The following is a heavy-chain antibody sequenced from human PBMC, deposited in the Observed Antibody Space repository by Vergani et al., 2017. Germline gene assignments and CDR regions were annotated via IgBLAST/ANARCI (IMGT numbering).Heavy chain of an antibody. CDR3: AKQGGVDYYYYMDV. Sequence: EVQLVESGGGLVQPGRSLRLSCAASGFTFDDYAMHWVRQAPGKGLEWVSGISWNSGSIGYADSVKGRFTISRDNAKNSLYLQMNSLRAEDKALYYCAKQGGVDYYYYMDVWGKGTTVTVSS. V-gene: IGHV3-9*01. D-gene: IGHD2-15*01. CDR2: ISWNSGSI. CDR1: GFTFDDYA. J-gene: IGHJ6*03.